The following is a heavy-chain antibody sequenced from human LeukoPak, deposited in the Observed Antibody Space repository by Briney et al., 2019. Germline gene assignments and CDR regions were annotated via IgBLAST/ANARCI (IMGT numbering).Heavy chain of an antibody. Sequence: GGSLRLSCAASALTFSDYYMSWMRQAPGKGLEWVSYISSSGSTIYYADSVKGRFTISSDNAKNSLYLQMNSLRAEDTAVYYCTRDESLKDYYDSSGFQDYWGQGTLVTVSS. CDR1: ALTFSDYY. CDR3: TRDESLKDYYDSSGFQDY. D-gene: IGHD3-22*01. J-gene: IGHJ4*02. V-gene: IGHV3-11*04. CDR2: ISSSGSTI.